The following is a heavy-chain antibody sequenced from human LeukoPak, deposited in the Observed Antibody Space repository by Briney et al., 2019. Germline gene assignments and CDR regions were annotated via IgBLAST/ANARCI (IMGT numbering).Heavy chain of an antibody. J-gene: IGHJ3*02. CDR3: ARDSTEAFDI. Sequence: GGSLRLSCAASGFTFSSYNMNWVRQAPGKGLEWVSSISSSSSYIFYADSVKGRFTISRDNAKNSLYLQMNSLRAEDTAVYYCARDSTEAFDIWGQGTMVTVSS. V-gene: IGHV3-21*06. CDR1: GFTFSSYN. CDR2: ISSSSSYI.